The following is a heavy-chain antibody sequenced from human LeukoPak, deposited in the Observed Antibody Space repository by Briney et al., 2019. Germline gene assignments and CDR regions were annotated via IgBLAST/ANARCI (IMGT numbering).Heavy chain of an antibody. J-gene: IGHJ4*02. Sequence: SGPTLVKPTQTLTLTCTFSGFSLSSTRMIVGWIRQPPGKALEWLAFIYGNDDKRYSPSLMTRLTITKDTSKNQVVLTMTNMDPVDTATYYCAHKSVDTSIDYWGQGTLVTVSS. D-gene: IGHD5-18*01. V-gene: IGHV2-5*01. CDR2: IYGNDDK. CDR1: GFSLSSTRMI. CDR3: AHKSVDTSIDY.